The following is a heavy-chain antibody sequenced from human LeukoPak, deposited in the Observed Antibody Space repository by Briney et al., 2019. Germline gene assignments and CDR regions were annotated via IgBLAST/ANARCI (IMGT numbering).Heavy chain of an antibody. Sequence: GRSLRLSCAASGFTFSSYAMSWVRQAPGKGLEWVSAISGSGGSTYYADSVKGRFTISRDNSKNTLYLQMNSLRAEDTAVYYCARRSSGWYDYWGQGTLVTVSS. D-gene: IGHD6-19*01. J-gene: IGHJ4*02. CDR2: ISGSGGST. CDR1: GFTFSSYA. V-gene: IGHV3-23*01. CDR3: ARRSSGWYDY.